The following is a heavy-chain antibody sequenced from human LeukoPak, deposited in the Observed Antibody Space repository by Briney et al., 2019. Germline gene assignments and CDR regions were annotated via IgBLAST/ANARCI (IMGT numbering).Heavy chain of an antibody. Sequence: ASVKVSCKASGYTFTSYDINWVRQATGQGLEWMGWMNPNSGNTGYAQRFQGRVTITRNTSISTAYMELSSLRSEDTAVYYCASSHLVYCSSTSCYFGYWGQGTLVTVSS. CDR1: GYTFTSYD. V-gene: IGHV1-8*03. CDR2: MNPNSGNT. D-gene: IGHD2-2*01. J-gene: IGHJ4*02. CDR3: ASSHLVYCSSTSCYFGY.